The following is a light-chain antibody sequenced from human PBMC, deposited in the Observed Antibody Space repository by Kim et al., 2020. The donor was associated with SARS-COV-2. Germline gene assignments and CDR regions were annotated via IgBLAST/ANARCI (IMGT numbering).Light chain of an antibody. CDR3: MQGTHWPFT. J-gene: IGKJ3*01. CDR2: KVS. Sequence: ASITCRSSQSLVYSDGNIYLNWCHQRPRQSPRRLIYKVSNRDSGVPDRFSGSGSGTDFTLQISRVEAEEVGVYYCMQGTHWPFTFGPGTKVGIK. V-gene: IGKV2-30*01. CDR1: QSLVYSDGNIY.